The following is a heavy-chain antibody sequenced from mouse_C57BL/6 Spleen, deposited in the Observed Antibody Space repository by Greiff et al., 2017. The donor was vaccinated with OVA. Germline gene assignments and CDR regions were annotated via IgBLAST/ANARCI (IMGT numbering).Heavy chain of an antibody. D-gene: IGHD2-5*01. J-gene: IGHJ4*01. Sequence: EVQLVESGGDLVKPGGSLKLSCAASGFTFSSYGMSWVRQTPDKRLEWVATISSGGSYTYYPDSVKGRFTISRDNAKNTLYLQMSSLKSEDTAMYYCARLPCSNGAMDYWGQGTSVTVSS. V-gene: IGHV5-6*01. CDR1: GFTFSSYG. CDR3: ARLPCSNGAMDY. CDR2: ISSGGSYT.